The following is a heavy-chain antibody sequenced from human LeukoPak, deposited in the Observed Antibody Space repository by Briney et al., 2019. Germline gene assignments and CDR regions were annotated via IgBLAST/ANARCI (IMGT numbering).Heavy chain of an antibody. Sequence: ASVKVSCTASGYTFTSYFMHWVRQTPGQGLEWMGIINPSGGSTSYAQKFQGRVTMTRDTSTSTVYMELSSLRSEDTAVYYCARTAGRTFDYWGQGTLVTVSS. V-gene: IGHV1-46*01. CDR3: ARTAGRTFDY. J-gene: IGHJ4*02. CDR2: INPSGGST. D-gene: IGHD6-6*01. CDR1: GYTFTSYF.